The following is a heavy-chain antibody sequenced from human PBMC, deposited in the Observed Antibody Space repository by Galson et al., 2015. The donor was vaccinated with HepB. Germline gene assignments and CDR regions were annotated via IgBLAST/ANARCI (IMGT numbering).Heavy chain of an antibody. CDR1: GFTFSSYG. CDR3: ARDRVAHRPNWFDP. V-gene: IGHV3-33*01. Sequence: SLRLSCAASGFTFSSYGMHWVRQAPGKGLEWVAVIWYDGSKKYYADSVEGRFTISRDDSKNTLYLQMNSLRVEDTAVYYCARDRVAHRPNWFDPWGQGTLVTVSS. CDR2: IWYDGSKK. D-gene: IGHD3-3*01. J-gene: IGHJ5*02.